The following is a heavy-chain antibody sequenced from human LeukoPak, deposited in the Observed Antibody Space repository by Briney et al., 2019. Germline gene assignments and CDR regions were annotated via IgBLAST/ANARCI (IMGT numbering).Heavy chain of an antibody. CDR2: ISAYNGNT. CDR3: ARVASAAAGTVSYYYYYMDV. V-gene: IGHV1-18*01. D-gene: IGHD6-13*01. J-gene: IGHJ6*03. Sequence: ASVTVSCKASGYTFTSYGISWVRQAPGQGLEWMGWISAYNGNTNYAQKLQGRVTMTTDTSTSTAYMELRSLRSDDTAVYYCARVASAAAGTVSYYYYYMDVWGKGTTVTVSS. CDR1: GYTFTSYG.